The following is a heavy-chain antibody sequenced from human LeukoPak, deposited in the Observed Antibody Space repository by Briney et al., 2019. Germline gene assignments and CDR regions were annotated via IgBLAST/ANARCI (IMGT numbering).Heavy chain of an antibody. Sequence: SETLSLTCTVSGGSISTYYWNWVRQPPGRGLEWLGYIEYSGSTNYNPSLKSRLTMSVDSSKNHFSLRLRSVTAADTAVYYCARTSGYWPADFDFWGQGALVIVSS. CDR2: IEYSGST. CDR3: ARTSGYWPADFDF. J-gene: IGHJ4*02. D-gene: IGHD5-12*01. CDR1: GGSISTYY. V-gene: IGHV4-59*01.